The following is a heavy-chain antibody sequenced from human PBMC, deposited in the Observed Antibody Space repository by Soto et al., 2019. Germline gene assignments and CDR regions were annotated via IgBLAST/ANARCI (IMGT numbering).Heavy chain of an antibody. V-gene: IGHV3-33*01. J-gene: IGHJ3*02. CDR1: GFTLSSYG. CDR3: ARSPSLRFLEWQPDAFDI. Sequence: PGGSLRLSCAASGFTLSSYGMHWVRQAPGKGLEWVAVIWYDGSNKYYADSVKGRFTISRDNSKNTLYLQMNSLRAEDTAVYYCARSPSLRFLEWQPDAFDIWGQGTMVTVSS. D-gene: IGHD3-3*01. CDR2: IWYDGSNK.